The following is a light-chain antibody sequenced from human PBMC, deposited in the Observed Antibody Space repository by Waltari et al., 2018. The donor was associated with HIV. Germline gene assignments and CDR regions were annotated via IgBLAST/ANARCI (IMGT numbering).Light chain of an antibody. CDR1: QGIGNY. J-gene: IGKJ3*01. CDR3: QQYYSYPLT. Sequence: IRLTQSPSSLPASTGDRVTIAWRASQGIGNYLAWYQQKPGRARKLLIYGASSLQRGVPSRFSGSESGSEFTLTINCLQSEDFVLYYCQQYYSYPLTFGPGTKVDIK. CDR2: GAS. V-gene: IGKV1-8*01.